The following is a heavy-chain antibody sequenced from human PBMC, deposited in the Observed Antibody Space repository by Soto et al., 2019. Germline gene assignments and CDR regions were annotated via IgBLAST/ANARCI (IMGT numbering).Heavy chain of an antibody. CDR2: IYWNDDK. CDR3: AHSRSYYDFWSGYQPDVHENQNWFDP. V-gene: IGHV2-5*01. D-gene: IGHD3-3*01. CDR1: GFSLSTSGVG. J-gene: IGHJ5*02. Sequence: SGPTLVKPTQTLTLTCTFSGFSLSTSGVGVGWIRQPPGKALEWLALIYWNDDKRYSPSLKSRLTITKDTSKNQVVLTMTNMDPVDTATYYCAHSRSYYDFWSGYQPDVHENQNWFDPWGQGTLVTVSS.